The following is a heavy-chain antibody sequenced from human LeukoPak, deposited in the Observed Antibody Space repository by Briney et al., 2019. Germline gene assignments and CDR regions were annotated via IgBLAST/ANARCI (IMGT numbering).Heavy chain of an antibody. CDR1: GDSISGNY. V-gene: IGHV4-59*08. Sequence: ASETLSLTCTVSGDSISGNYWTWIRQPPGKGLEWIGYIYSGGSTNYNPSLKSRVTISLDTSKNQFSLKLTSVTAADTAVYYCARREAVTGTPRAWFDPWGQGTLVTVSS. J-gene: IGHJ5*02. CDR2: IYSGGST. CDR3: ARREAVTGTPRAWFDP. D-gene: IGHD6-19*01.